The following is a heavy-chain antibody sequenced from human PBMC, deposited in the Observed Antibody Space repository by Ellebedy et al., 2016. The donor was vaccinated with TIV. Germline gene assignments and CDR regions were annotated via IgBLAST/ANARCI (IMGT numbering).Heavy chain of an antibody. CDR1: GFTFSSYG. CDR2: IWYDGSNK. CDR3: ARDVGYSSSCCDAFDI. J-gene: IGHJ3*02. D-gene: IGHD6-13*01. Sequence: GESLKISXAASGFTFSSYGMHWVRQAPGKGLEWVAVIWYDGSNKYYADSVKGRFTISRDNSKNTLYLQMNSLRAEDTAVYYCARDVGYSSSCCDAFDIWGQGTMVTVSS. V-gene: IGHV3-33*08.